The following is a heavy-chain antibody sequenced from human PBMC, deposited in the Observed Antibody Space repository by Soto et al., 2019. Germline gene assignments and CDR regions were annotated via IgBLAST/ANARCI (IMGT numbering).Heavy chain of an antibody. D-gene: IGHD5-18*01. CDR2: IHYTGNT. CDR1: GASISGSDYH. V-gene: IGHV4-39*01. J-gene: IGHJ5*02. CDR3: ARRGYSYAWRWFDP. Sequence: QLQLQESGPGLVKPSETLSLTCTVSGASISGSDYHWGWIRQPPGKGLEWIGSIHYTGNTYYNPSHKRRVTLSVDTSKNQLSLSLNSVTAADAAVYYCARRGYSYAWRWFDPWGQGTLVTVSS.